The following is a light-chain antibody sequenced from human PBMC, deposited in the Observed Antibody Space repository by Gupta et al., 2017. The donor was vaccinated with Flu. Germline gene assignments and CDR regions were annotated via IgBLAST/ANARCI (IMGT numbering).Light chain of an antibody. Sequence: EVVLTQSPVTLSLSPGETATLSCRASESIGTYLSWLQQKPGQAPRLLIYHASKRAADIPARFSGSGSGTDFTLTISSLEAEDFGIYYCQQRNVCPLTFGRGTKVET. CDR2: HAS. CDR1: ESIGTY. CDR3: QQRNVCPLT. V-gene: IGKV3-11*01. J-gene: IGKJ4*01.